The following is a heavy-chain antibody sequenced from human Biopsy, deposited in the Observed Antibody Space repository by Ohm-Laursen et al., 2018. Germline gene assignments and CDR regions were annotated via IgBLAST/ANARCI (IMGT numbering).Heavy chain of an antibody. CDR3: ARGGSGSFPFDY. V-gene: IGHV4-4*07. CDR1: GGSINSYY. J-gene: IGHJ4*02. CDR2: LFTSGTT. Sequence: SQTLSLTWTVSGGSINSYYWSWMRQPAGKGLEWIGRLFTSGTTNYSPSLNNRVTMSVDTSKDQFSLRLTSVTAADTAVYYCARGGSGSFPFDYWGPGTLVTVSS. D-gene: IGHD3-10*01.